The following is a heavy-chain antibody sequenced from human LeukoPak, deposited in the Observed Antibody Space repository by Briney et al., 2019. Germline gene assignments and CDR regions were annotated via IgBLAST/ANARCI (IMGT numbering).Heavy chain of an antibody. CDR3: ARGLYSNYYYYMDV. D-gene: IGHD2-2*02. V-gene: IGHV4-39*07. J-gene: IGHJ6*03. CDR1: GGSISSSSYY. Sequence: SETLSLTCTVSGGSISSSSYYWGWIRQPPGKGLEWIGSIYYSGSTYYNPSLKSRVTMSVDTSKNQFSLKLSSVTAADTAVYYCARGLYSNYYYYMDVWGKGTTVTVSS. CDR2: IYYSGST.